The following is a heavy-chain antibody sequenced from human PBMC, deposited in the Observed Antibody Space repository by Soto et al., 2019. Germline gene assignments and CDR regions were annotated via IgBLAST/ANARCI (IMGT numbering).Heavy chain of an antibody. CDR3: ARDFGGYQGMEV. CDR2: IKPSRGTT. Sequence: ASVKVSCKASGYIFVSYYMHWVRQAPGQGLEWMGMIKPSRGTTDYAQKFQARVSMTRDTSTSTVYMELSSLRSEDTAVYYCARDFGGYQGMEVLGQGTTVIVSS. J-gene: IGHJ6*01. D-gene: IGHD3-16*01. V-gene: IGHV1-46*01. CDR1: GYIFVSYY.